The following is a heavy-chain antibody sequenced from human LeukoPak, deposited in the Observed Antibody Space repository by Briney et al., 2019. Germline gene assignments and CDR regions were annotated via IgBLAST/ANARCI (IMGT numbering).Heavy chain of an antibody. V-gene: IGHV5-51*01. CDR2: IYPADSDT. Sequence: GESLKIPCKGSGYSFTTYWIAWVRQMPGKGLEWMGIIYPADSDTRYSPSFQGQVTISADKSITTAYLQWSSLKASDTAMYYCARHLTYSGSYPQTVDYWGQGTLVTVSS. J-gene: IGHJ4*02. CDR1: GYSFTTYW. CDR3: ARHLTYSGSYPQTVDY. D-gene: IGHD1-26*01.